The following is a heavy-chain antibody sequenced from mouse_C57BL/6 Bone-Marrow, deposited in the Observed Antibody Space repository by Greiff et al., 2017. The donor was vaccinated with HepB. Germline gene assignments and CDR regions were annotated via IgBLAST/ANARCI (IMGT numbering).Heavy chain of an antibody. CDR3: ARMYYDYVYFDY. CDR2: TWSGGST. J-gene: IGHJ2*01. D-gene: IGHD2-4*01. CDR1: GFSLTSYG. Sequence: QVQLQQSGPGLVQPSQSLSITCTVSGFSLTSYGVHWVRQSPGKGLEWLGVTWSGGSTDYNAAFISRLSISKDNSKSQVFFKMNSLQADDTAIYYCARMYYDYVYFDYWGQGTTLTVSS. V-gene: IGHV2-2*01.